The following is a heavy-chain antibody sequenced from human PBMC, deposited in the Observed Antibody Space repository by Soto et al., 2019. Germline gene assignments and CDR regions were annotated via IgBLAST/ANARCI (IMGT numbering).Heavy chain of an antibody. CDR1: GFTFDDYD. CDR3: ATGSVGASSPSFDF. V-gene: IGHV3-9*01. Sequence: EVQLVESGGGLVQPGRSLRLSCAASGFTFDDYDMHWVRQAPGKGLEWVSSISGNSGSIDYADSVRGRFTISRDNAKNSLYLQMNSLRTEDTALYYCATGSVGASSPSFDFWGQGTLVTVSS. CDR2: ISGNSGSI. D-gene: IGHD1-26*01. J-gene: IGHJ4*02.